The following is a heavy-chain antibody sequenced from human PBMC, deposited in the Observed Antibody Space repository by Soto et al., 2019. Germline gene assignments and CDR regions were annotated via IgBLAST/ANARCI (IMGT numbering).Heavy chain of an antibody. D-gene: IGHD7-27*01. CDR3: ARDLPGDGYYGMDV. V-gene: IGHV3-21*01. Sequence: EVQLVESGGGLVKPGGSLRLACAASGFTFSSYSMNWVRQAPGKGLEGVSSISSSSSYIYYADSVQGRFTISRDNAKNSLYLQMNSLRAEDTAVYYCARDLPGDGYYGMDVWGQGTTVTVSS. J-gene: IGHJ6*02. CDR2: ISSSSSYI. CDR1: GFTFSSYS.